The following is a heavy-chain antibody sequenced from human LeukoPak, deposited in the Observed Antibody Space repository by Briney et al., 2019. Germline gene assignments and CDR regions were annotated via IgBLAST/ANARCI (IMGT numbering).Heavy chain of an antibody. J-gene: IGHJ4*02. CDR2: IYYSGST. V-gene: IGHV4-39*07. CDR3: ARGPYYARPRI. CDR1: GGSISSSSYY. D-gene: IGHD3-10*01. Sequence: SETLSLTCTVSGGSISSSSYYWGWIRQPPGKGLEWIGGIYYSGSTNYNPSLKSRVTISVDTSKNQLSLKLSSVTAADTAVYYCARGPYYARPRIWGQGTLVTVSS.